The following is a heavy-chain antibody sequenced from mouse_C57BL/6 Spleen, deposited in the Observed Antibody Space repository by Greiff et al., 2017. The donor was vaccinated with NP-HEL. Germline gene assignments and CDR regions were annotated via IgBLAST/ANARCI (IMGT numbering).Heavy chain of an antibody. D-gene: IGHD2-1*01. Sequence: EVKLVESGGDLVKPGGSLKLSCAASGFTFSSYGMSWVRQTPDKRLEWVATISSGGSYTYYPDSVKGRFPISRDNAKNTLYLQMSSLKSEDTAMYYCARRVTTAGGYFDYWGQGTTLTVSS. CDR1: GFTFSSYG. CDR2: ISSGGSYT. V-gene: IGHV5-6*02. J-gene: IGHJ2*01. CDR3: ARRVTTAGGYFDY.